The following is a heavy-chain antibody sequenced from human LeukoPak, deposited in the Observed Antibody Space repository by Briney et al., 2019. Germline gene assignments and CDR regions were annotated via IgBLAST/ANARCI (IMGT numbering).Heavy chain of an antibody. D-gene: IGHD1-26*01. V-gene: IGHV3-69-1*01. Sequence: GGSLRLSCVASGFTFSNYAVHWVRQAPGKGLEWVSYISSSSTIYYADSVKGRFTISRDNAKNSLYLQMNSLRAEDTAVYYCARDLELWGQGTLVTVSS. CDR1: GFTFSNYA. CDR3: ARDLEL. CDR2: ISSSSTI. J-gene: IGHJ4*02.